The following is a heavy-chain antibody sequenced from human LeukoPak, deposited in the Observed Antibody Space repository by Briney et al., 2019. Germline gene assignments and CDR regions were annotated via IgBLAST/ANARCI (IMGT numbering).Heavy chain of an antibody. CDR3: ARGYCSVASCSYYYYYMDV. CDR1: GFTVSIKY. CDR2: IYSGDST. V-gene: IGHV3-66*02. J-gene: IGHJ6*03. Sequence: GGSLRLSCAASGFTVSIKYMSWVRQAPGKGLEWGAVIYSGDSTYYADSVKGRFTISRDNSKNTLYLQMNSLRAEDTAVYYCARGYCSVASCSYYYYYMDVWGKGTTVTVSS. D-gene: IGHD2-15*01.